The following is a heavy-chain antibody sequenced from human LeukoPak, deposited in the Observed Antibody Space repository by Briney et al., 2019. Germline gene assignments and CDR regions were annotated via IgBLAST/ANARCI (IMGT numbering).Heavy chain of an antibody. D-gene: IGHD6-19*01. CDR3: ARVVPMYSSDWYDDY. Sequence: SETLSLTCTVSGGSISSYYWGWIRQPPGKGLEWIGTIYYSGSTYYNPSLKSRVTISVDTSKNQFSLKLSSVTAADTAVYYCARVVPMYSSDWYDDYWGRGTLVTVSS. CDR2: IYYSGST. V-gene: IGHV4-39*01. CDR1: GGSISSYY. J-gene: IGHJ4*02.